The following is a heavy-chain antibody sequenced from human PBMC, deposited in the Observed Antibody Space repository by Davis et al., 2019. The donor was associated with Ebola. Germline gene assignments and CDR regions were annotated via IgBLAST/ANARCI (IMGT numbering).Heavy chain of an antibody. CDR2: IWYDGSNK. J-gene: IGHJ6*02. V-gene: IGHV3-33*01. CDR1: GFTFSSYG. Sequence: GESLKTPCAAPGFTFSSYGMHWVRQAPGKGLEWVAVIWYDGSNKYYADSVKGRFTISRDNSKNTLYLQMNSLRAEDTAVYYCARDLVDFGSYGMDVWGQGTTVTVSS. D-gene: IGHD3-3*01. CDR3: ARDLVDFGSYGMDV.